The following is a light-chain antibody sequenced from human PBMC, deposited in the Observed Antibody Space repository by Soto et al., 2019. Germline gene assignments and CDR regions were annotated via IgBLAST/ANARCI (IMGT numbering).Light chain of an antibody. V-gene: IGLV1-47*01. J-gene: IGLJ2*01. CDR3: AAWDDSLSGLV. Sequence: QSVLTQPPSASGTPGQRVTISCSGSRSNVGSYYVYWFQQLPGTAPKLLIYRNSQRPSGVPDRFSGSKSGTSASLAISGLRSEDEADYYCAAWDDSLSGLVFGGGTKPTVL. CDR2: RNS. CDR1: RSNVGSYY.